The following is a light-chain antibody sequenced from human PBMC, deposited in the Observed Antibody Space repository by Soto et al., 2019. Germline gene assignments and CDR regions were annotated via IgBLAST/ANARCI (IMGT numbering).Light chain of an antibody. J-gene: IGLJ1*01. CDR3: SSYTSSSTPWV. V-gene: IGLV2-14*03. CDR2: DVS. CDR1: SSDVGGYNY. Sequence: QSVLTQPTSVSGSPGQSITISCTGTSSDVGGYNYVSWYQHHPGKAPKLMICDVSDRPSGVSNRFSGSKPGNTASLTISGLQAEDEADYYCSSYTSSSTPWVFGTGTKVTVL.